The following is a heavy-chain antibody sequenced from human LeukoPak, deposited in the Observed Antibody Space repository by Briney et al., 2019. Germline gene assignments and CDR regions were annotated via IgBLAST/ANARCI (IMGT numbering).Heavy chain of an antibody. CDR2: IIPIFGTA. CDR1: GGTFRSYA. V-gene: IGHV1-69*13. Sequence: SVKVSCKASGGTFRSYATSWVRQAPGQGLEWMGGIIPIFGTANYAQKFQGRVAITAVESTSTAYMELSSLRSEDTAVYYCARDQGYRYGYGDFDYWGQGTLVTVSS. D-gene: IGHD5-18*01. CDR3: ARDQGYRYGYGDFDY. J-gene: IGHJ4*02.